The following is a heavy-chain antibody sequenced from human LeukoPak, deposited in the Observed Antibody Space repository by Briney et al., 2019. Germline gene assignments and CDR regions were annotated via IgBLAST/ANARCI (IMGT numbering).Heavy chain of an antibody. J-gene: IGHJ4*02. CDR1: GGSITSSHFY. CDR2: IFYTGNT. CDR3: ARNYYDSSGYYIDQFYFDS. V-gene: IGHV4-39*07. Sequence: SEPLSLTCTVSGGSITSSHFYWGWIRQPPGKGLEWIGSIFYTGNTYYQPSLRGRLSISLDTSKNLFSLRLNSVTAADTAVYYCARNYYDSSGYYIDQFYFDSWGQGTLVTVSS. D-gene: IGHD3-22*01.